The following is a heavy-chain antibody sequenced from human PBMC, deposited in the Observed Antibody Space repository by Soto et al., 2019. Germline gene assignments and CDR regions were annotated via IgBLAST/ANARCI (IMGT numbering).Heavy chain of an antibody. CDR3: ARHFTIAASVYQFDL. CDR1: GFTFSDHY. CDR2: SRNKANSYTT. V-gene: IGHV3-72*01. J-gene: IGHJ5*02. D-gene: IGHD5-12*01. Sequence: GSLRLSCAASGFTFSDHYMDWVRQAPGKGLEWVGRSRNKANSYTTEYAASVKDRFTISRDDSKNSLYLQMNSLGAEDTAVYYCARHFTIAASVYQFDLWGQGTLVTVSS.